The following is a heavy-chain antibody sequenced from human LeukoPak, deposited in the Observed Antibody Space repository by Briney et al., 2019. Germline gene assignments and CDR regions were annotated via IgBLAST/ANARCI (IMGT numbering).Heavy chain of an antibody. V-gene: IGHV1-2*02. CDR1: GYTFTSYG. CDR3: ARGGPRSYYYGSGSYYKGHWFDP. Sequence: ASVKVSCKASGYTFTSYGISWVRQAPGQGLEWMGWINPNSGGTNYAQKFQGRVTMTRDTSISTAYMELSRLRSDDTAVYYCARGGPRSYYYGSGSYYKGHWFDPWGQGTLVTVSS. J-gene: IGHJ5*02. CDR2: INPNSGGT. D-gene: IGHD3-10*01.